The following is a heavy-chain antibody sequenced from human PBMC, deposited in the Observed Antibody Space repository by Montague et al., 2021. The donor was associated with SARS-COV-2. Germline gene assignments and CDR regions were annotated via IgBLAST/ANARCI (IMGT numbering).Heavy chain of an antibody. D-gene: IGHD2-2*01. V-gene: IGHV4-4*02. CDR1: GGSISSSNW. CDR2: IYHSGST. CDR3: ARRYCSSTSCPNWFDP. J-gene: IGHJ5*02. Sequence: SETLSLTCAVSGGSISSSNWWSWVRQPPGKGLEWIGEIYHSGSTXXNPXXXSRATISVDKSKNQFSLKLSSVTAADTAVYYCARRYCSSTSCPNWFDPWGQGTLVTVSS.